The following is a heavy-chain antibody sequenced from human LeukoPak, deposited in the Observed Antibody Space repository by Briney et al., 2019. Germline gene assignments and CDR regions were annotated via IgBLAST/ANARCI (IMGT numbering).Heavy chain of an antibody. CDR1: GGSFSGYY. CDR3: ARGTLGPRTFDY. CDR2: INHSGST. V-gene: IGHV4-34*01. J-gene: IGHJ4*02. Sequence: SETLSLTCAVYGGSFSGYYWSWIRQPPGKGLEWIGEINHSGSTNYNPSLKSRVTISVDTSKNQFSLKLSSVTAADTAVYYCARGTLGPRTFDYWGQGTLVTVSS.